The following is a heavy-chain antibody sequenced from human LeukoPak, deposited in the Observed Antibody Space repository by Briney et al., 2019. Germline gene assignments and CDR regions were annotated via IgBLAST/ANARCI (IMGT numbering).Heavy chain of an antibody. J-gene: IGHJ3*02. CDR1: GGSISSGAYY. Sequence: SETLSLTCTVSGGSISSGAYYWSWICQPPGKGLEWIGYIYYSGRTYYKPSLRSRVTISVVRSRNQFSLKLTSVTAADTAGYYCARHAEESFDAFDIWGQGTMVTVSS. CDR3: ARHAEESFDAFDI. CDR2: IYYSGRT. D-gene: IGHD1-26*01. V-gene: IGHV4-30-4*01.